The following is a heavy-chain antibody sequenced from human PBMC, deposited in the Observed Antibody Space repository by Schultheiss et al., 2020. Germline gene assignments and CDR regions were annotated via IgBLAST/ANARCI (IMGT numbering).Heavy chain of an antibody. J-gene: IGHJ6*02. CDR1: GFRFSDYA. Sequence: GGSLRLSCAASGFRFSDYAMAWVRQAPGKGLEWVAVIWNDGSNEVYADSVKGRFTISRDNAKNSLSLQMNSLRAEDTALYYCAKGLAYDFWSYGMDVWGQGTTVTVSS. V-gene: IGHV3-33*03. D-gene: IGHD3-3*01. CDR2: IWNDGSNE. CDR3: AKGLAYDFWSYGMDV.